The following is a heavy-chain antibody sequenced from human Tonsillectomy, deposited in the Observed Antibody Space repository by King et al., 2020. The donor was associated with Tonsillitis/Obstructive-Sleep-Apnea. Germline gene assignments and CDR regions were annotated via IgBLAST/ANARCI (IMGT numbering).Heavy chain of an antibody. CDR3: ARGSTVGATDY. CDR2: INHSGIA. J-gene: IGHJ4*02. CDR1: GGSFSGYY. V-gene: IGHV4-34*01. Sequence: VQLQQWGAGLLKPSETLSLTCAVYGGSFSGYYWNWIRQPPGKRLEWSGEINHSGIANYNPSLKSRVTISVDTSKNQLSLNLRFVTAADTAVYYCARGSTVGATDYCGQGTLVTVSS. D-gene: IGHD1-26*01.